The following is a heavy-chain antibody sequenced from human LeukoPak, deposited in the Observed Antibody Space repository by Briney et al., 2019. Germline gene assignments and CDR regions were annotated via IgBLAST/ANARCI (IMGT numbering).Heavy chain of an antibody. CDR2: INSDGSST. CDR3: ARDLGTTVVTQYFDY. D-gene: IGHD4-23*01. CDR1: GFTFSSYW. V-gene: IGHV3-74*01. J-gene: IGHJ4*02. Sequence: PGGSLRLFCAASGFTFSSYWMHWVRQAPGKGLVWVSRINSDGSSTSYADSVKGRFTISRDNAKNTLYLQMNSLRAEDTAVYYCARDLGTTVVTQYFDYWGQGTLVTVSS.